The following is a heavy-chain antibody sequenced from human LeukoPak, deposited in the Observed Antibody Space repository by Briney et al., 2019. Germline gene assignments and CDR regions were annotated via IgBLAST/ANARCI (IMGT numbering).Heavy chain of an antibody. D-gene: IGHD2-15*01. CDR1: GFTFSSYS. V-gene: IGHV3-21*01. J-gene: IGHJ3*02. CDR3: ARGYEVVENDAFGI. Sequence: AGGSLRLSCAASGFTFSSYSMNWVRQAPGKGLEWVSSISSSSSYIYYADSVKGRFTISRDNAKNSLYLQMNSLRAEDTAVYYCARGYEVVENDAFGIWGQGTMVTVSS. CDR2: ISSSSSYI.